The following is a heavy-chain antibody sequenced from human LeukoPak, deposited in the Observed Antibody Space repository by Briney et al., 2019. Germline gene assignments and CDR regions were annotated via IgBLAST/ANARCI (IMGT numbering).Heavy chain of an antibody. CDR3: AASSGVTLGRF. Sequence: SETLSLTCTVSGGSISSGDYYWRWIRQPPGTGLEWIGYIYYSGSTYYNPSLKSRVTISVDTSKNQFSLKLSSVTAADTAVYYCAASSGVTLGRFWGQGALVTVSS. CDR1: GGSISSGDYY. J-gene: IGHJ4*02. CDR2: IYYSGST. D-gene: IGHD3-16*01. V-gene: IGHV4-30-4*01.